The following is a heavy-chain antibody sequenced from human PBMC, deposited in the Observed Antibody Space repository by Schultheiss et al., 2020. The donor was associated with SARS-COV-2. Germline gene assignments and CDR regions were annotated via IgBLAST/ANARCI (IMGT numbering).Heavy chain of an antibody. Sequence: SETLSLTCTVSGGSISSYYWSWIRQPPGKGLEWIGYIYYSGSTNYNPSLKSRVTISVDTSKNQFSLKLSSVTAADTAVYYCARVYYQGPTQVRYYGMDVWGQGTTVTVSS. D-gene: IGHD3-10*01. V-gene: IGHV4-59*01. CDR3: ARVYYQGPTQVRYYGMDV. J-gene: IGHJ6*02. CDR1: GGSISSYY. CDR2: IYYSGST.